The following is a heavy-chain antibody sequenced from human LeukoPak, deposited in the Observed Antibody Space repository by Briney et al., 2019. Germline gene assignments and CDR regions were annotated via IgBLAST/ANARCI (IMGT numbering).Heavy chain of an antibody. D-gene: IGHD6-13*01. J-gene: IGHJ6*03. CDR1: GFSFSSHS. CDR3: ARGKGSFADYNYYPYMDV. V-gene: IGHV3-21*01. CDR2: IRSSSSYI. Sequence: GGSLRLSCAASGFSFSSHSMYWVRQAPGKGLEWVSSIRSSSSYIYYADSVKGRFTISRDNAKNSPYLQMNSLRAEDTAVYYCARGKGSFADYNYYPYMDVWGKGTTVIVSS.